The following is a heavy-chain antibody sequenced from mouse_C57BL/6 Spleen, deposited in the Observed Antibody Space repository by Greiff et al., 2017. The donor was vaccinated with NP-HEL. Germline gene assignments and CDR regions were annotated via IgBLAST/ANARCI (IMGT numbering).Heavy chain of an antibody. J-gene: IGHJ4*01. Sequence: EVQLQESGPGLVKPSQSLSLTCSVTGYSITSGYYWNWIRQFPGNKLEWMGYISYDGSNNYNPSLKNRISITRDTSKNQFFLKLNSVTTEDTATYYCASCYGSSYYAMDYWGQGTSVTVSS. CDR1: GYSITSGYY. CDR2: ISYDGSN. D-gene: IGHD1-1*01. CDR3: ASCYGSSYYAMDY. V-gene: IGHV3-6*01.